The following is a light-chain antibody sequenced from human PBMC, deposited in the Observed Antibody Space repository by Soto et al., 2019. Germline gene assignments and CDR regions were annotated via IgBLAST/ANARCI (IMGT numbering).Light chain of an antibody. Sequence: QSALTQPASVSGSPGQSITISCTGTSSDVGSYNFISWYQQHPGKAPKITIYEVSKRPSGVSSRFSGSKSGNTASLTISGLQAEDAADYYCCSYAGRSTWVLGGGTKLTVL. CDR3: CSYAGRSTWV. J-gene: IGLJ3*02. CDR1: SSDVGSYNF. CDR2: EVS. V-gene: IGLV2-23*02.